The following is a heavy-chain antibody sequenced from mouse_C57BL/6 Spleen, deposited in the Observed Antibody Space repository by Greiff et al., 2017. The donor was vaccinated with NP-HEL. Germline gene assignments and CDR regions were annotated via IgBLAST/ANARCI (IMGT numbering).Heavy chain of an antibody. J-gene: IGHJ1*03. CDR2: IYPGDGDT. CDR3: AREAYYYGSSHWYFDV. D-gene: IGHD1-1*01. CDR1: GYAFSSSW. V-gene: IGHV1-82*01. Sequence: QVQLQQSGPELVKPGASVKISCKASGYAFSSSWMNWVKQRPGKGLEWIGRIYPGDGDTNYNGKFKGKATLTADNSSSTAYMQLSSLTSEDSAVYFCAREAYYYGSSHWYFDVWGTGTTVTVSS.